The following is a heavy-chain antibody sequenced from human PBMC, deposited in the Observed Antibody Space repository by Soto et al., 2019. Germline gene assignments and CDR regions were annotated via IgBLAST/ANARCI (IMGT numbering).Heavy chain of an antibody. CDR1: GGTFSSYA. Sequence: GASVKVSCKASGGTFSSYAIIWVRQAPGQGLEWMGGITPIFGTANYAQKFQGRVTISADESMTTAYMELRGLRSEDTAVYYCVRGPDYEGYFDYWGQGTLVTVSS. CDR3: VRGPDYEGYFDY. D-gene: IGHD3-22*01. J-gene: IGHJ4*02. CDR2: ITPIFGTA. V-gene: IGHV1-69*13.